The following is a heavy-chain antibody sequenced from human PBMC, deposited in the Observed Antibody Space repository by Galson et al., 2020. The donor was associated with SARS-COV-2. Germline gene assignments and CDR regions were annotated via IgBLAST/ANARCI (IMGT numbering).Heavy chain of an antibody. CDR2: IYYSGST. CDR1: GGSISSGDYY. Sequence: SETLSLTCTVSGGSISSGDYYWSWIRQPPGKGLEWIGYIYYSGSTYSNPSLKSRVTISVDTSKNQFSLKLSSVTAADTAVYYCAREGYYYDSSGYSTWGQGTLVTVSS. V-gene: IGHV4-30-4*01. CDR3: AREGYYYDSSGYST. J-gene: IGHJ5*02. D-gene: IGHD3-22*01.